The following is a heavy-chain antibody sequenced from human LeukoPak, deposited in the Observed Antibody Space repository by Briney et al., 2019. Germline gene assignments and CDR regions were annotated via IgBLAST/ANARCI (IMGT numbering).Heavy chain of an antibody. CDR2: ISGSGGST. D-gene: IGHD3-16*01. Sequence: GGSLRLSSAASGFTFSSYAMSWVRQAPGRGLEWVSLISGSGGSTYYADSVKGRFTISRDNSKNTLYLQMNSLRAEDTAVFYCAKDRDDYVWGSYLGAFDIWGQGTMVTVSS. CDR3: AKDRDDYVWGSYLGAFDI. CDR1: GFTFSSYA. J-gene: IGHJ3*02. V-gene: IGHV3-23*01.